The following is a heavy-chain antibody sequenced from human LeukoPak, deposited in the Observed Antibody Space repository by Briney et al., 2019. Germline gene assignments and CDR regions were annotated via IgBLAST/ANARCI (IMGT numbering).Heavy chain of an antibody. D-gene: IGHD4-17*01. CDR3: ARATVTTEDSYNWFDP. V-gene: IGHV3-13*01. J-gene: IGHJ5*02. CDR1: GFTFSSYD. CDR2: IGTAGDT. Sequence: GGSLRLSCAASGFTFSSYDTHWVRQATGKGLEWVSAIGTAGDTYYPGSVKGRFTISRENAKNSLYLQMNSLRAGDTAVYYCARATVTTEDSYNWFDPWGQGTLVTVSS.